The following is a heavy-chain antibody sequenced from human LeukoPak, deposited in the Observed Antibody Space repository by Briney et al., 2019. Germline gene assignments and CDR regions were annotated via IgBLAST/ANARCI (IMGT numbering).Heavy chain of an antibody. V-gene: IGHV4-39*07. CDR3: ARSPVVETANDGMDV. CDR1: GGSISSSSYY. Sequence: SETLSLTCTVSGGSISSSSYYWGWIRQPPGKGLEWIGSIYYSGSTYYNPSLKSRVTISVDTSKNQFSLKLSSVTAADTAVYYCARSPVVETANDGMDVWGQGTTVTVSS. CDR2: IYYSGST. J-gene: IGHJ6*02. D-gene: IGHD2-21*02.